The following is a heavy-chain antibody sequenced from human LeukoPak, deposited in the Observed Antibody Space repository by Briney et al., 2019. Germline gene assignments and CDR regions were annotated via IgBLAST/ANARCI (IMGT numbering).Heavy chain of an antibody. CDR3: ARAQTYGDSRLLLDY. CDR1: GFTFGNYG. J-gene: IGHJ4*02. V-gene: IGHV3-20*04. CDR2: LNWNGGST. D-gene: IGHD4-17*01. Sequence: GGSLRLSCAASGFTFGNYGMSWVRQAPGKGLEWVCGLNWNGGSTGYADSVEGRFTISRDNAKNSQYLQISSLRVEDTALYYCARAQTYGDSRLLLDYWGQGTLVTVSS.